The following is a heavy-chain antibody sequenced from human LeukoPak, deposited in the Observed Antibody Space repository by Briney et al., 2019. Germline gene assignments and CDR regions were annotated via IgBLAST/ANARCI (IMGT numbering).Heavy chain of an antibody. CDR3: AREVVVPAAARHYYYYYYMDV. Sequence: PGGSLRLSCAASGFTFSSYSMNWVRQAPGKGLEWASSISSSSSYIYYADSVKGRFTISRDNAKNSLYLQMNSLRAEDTAVYYCAREVVVPAAARHYYYYYYMDVWGKGITVTVSS. CDR2: ISSSSSYI. V-gene: IGHV3-21*01. D-gene: IGHD2-2*01. CDR1: GFTFSSYS. J-gene: IGHJ6*03.